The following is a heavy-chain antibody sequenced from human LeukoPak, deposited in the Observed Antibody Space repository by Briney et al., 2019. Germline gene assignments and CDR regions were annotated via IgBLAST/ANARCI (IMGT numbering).Heavy chain of an antibody. V-gene: IGHV3-30*18. Sequence: SGGSLRLSCVVSDFSFNRYLMHWVRQAPGKGLEWVTSISDDGTNKYYSDSVRGRFTISRDNSKNTLYLQMNSLRAEDTAVYYCAKDRWQQLTDYYYYGMDVWGQGTTVTVSS. J-gene: IGHJ6*02. D-gene: IGHD6-13*01. CDR1: DFSFNRYL. CDR3: AKDRWQQLTDYYYYGMDV. CDR2: ISDDGTNK.